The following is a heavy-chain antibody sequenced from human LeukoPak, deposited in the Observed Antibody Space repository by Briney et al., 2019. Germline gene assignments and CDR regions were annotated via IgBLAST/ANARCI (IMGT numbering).Heavy chain of an antibody. CDR2: ISAYNGNT. Sequence: VASVKVSCKASGYTFTSYGISWVRQAPGQGLEWMGWISAYNGNTNYAQKLQGRVTMTTDTFTSTAYMELRSLRSDDTAVYYCARNYDSSGWDPQNWFDPWGQGTLVTVSS. CDR3: ARNYDSSGWDPQNWFDP. V-gene: IGHV1-18*01. J-gene: IGHJ5*02. CDR1: GYTFTSYG. D-gene: IGHD3-22*01.